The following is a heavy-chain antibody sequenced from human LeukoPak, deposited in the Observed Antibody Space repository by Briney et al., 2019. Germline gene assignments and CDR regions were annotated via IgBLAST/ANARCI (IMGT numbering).Heavy chain of an antibody. CDR1: GYTFTSYG. D-gene: IGHD2-15*01. CDR3: ARVTPGAVAAHYGMGV. CDR2: ISAYNGNT. J-gene: IGHJ6*02. V-gene: IGHV1-18*01. Sequence: ASVKVSCKASGYTFTSYGISWVRQAPGQGLEWMGWISAYNGNTNYAQKLQGRVTMTTDTSTSTAYMELRSLRSDDTAVYYCARVTPGAVAAHYGMGVWGQGTTVTVSS.